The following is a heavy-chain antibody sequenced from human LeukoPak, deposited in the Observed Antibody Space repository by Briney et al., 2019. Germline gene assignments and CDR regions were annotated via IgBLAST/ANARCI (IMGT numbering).Heavy chain of an antibody. D-gene: IGHD2-21*02. J-gene: IGHJ3*02. CDR3: ARDRYAYCGGDCYGRDAFDI. V-gene: IGHV1-69*13. CDR2: IIPIFGTA. CDR1: GGTFSSYA. Sequence: ASVKVSCKASGGTFSSYAISWVRQAPGQGFEWMGGIIPIFGTANYAQKFQGRVTITADESTSTAYMELSSLRSEDTAVYYCARDRYAYCGGDCYGRDAFDIWGQGTMVTVSS.